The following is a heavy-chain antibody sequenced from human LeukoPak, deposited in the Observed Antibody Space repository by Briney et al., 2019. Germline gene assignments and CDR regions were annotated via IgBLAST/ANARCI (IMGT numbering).Heavy chain of an antibody. J-gene: IGHJ1*01. D-gene: IGHD6-13*01. CDR2: ITHGGST. CDR3: ARGENAGTSSCTGDFQH. V-gene: IGHV4-34*01. CDR1: GGSFSGYY. Sequence: SETLSLTCAVYGGSFSGYYWSWIRQPPGKGLEWIGKITHGGSTNYNPSLKSRVTVSVDTSKNQFSLKLSSVTAADTAVYYCARGENAGTSSCTGDFQHWGQGTLVTVSS.